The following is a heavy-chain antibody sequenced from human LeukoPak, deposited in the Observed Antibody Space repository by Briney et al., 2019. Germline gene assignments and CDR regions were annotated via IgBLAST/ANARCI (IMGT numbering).Heavy chain of an antibody. D-gene: IGHD3-3*01. J-gene: IGHJ6*03. CDR3: AGTYYDFWSGYSGYYYMDV. CDR2: IKQDGSEK. Sequence: GGSLRLSCAASGFTFSSYWMSWVRQAPGKGLEWVANIKQDGSEKYYVDSVKGRFTISRDNAKNSLYLQMNSLRAEDTAVYYCAGTYYDFWSGYSGYYYMDVWGKGTTVTVSS. V-gene: IGHV3-7*01. CDR1: GFTFSSYW.